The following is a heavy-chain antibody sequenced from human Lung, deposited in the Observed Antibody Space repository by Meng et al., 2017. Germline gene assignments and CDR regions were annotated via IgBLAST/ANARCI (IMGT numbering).Heavy chain of an antibody. CDR3: ARDEDISAAGKLFGDY. CDR2: IDPNNDHT. V-gene: IGHV1-2*06. CDR1: GYTCAAYW. Sequence: VQLVQSGPEVNKPVASVKLSCQPSGYTCAAYWIHWLRHAPGQGLEWMGRIDPNNDHTQYAQNFQGRVTMTSDTSISTVYMELNGLRSDDTAVYYCARDEDISAAGKLFGDYWGQGTLVTVSS. D-gene: IGHD6-13*01. J-gene: IGHJ4*02.